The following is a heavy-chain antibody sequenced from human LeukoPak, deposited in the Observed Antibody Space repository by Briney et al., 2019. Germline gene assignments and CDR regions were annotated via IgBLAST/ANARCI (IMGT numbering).Heavy chain of an antibody. CDR2: IYYSGST. Sequence: SETLSLTCNVSGGSISSYYWSWIRQPPGKGLDWIGYIYYSGSTNYNPSLKSRVTISVDTSKNQFSLKLSSVTAADTAVYYCARLGYYYDSSGYYLYYFDYWGQGTLVTVSS. V-gene: IGHV4-59*08. CDR1: GGSISSYY. J-gene: IGHJ4*02. D-gene: IGHD3-22*01. CDR3: ARLGYYYDSSGYYLYYFDY.